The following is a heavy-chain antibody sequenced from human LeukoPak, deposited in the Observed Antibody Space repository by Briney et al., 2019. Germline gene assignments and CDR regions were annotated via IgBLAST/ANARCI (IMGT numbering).Heavy chain of an antibody. CDR3: AKTFGGLIVQYYFDY. CDR2: ISYDGCNK. D-gene: IGHD3-16*02. J-gene: IGHJ4*02. Sequence: GRPERLFCAASGFPFSRYGEHWARHAPGGGLEWVAVISYDGCNKYYADSVKGIITIYRDNSKNSLYLQMHSLKAEDTAVYYCAKTFGGLIVQYYFDYWGQGTLVTVSS. CDR1: GFPFSRYG. V-gene: IGHV3-30*18.